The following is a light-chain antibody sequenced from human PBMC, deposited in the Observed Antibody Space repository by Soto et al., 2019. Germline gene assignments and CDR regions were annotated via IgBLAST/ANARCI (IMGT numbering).Light chain of an antibody. CDR1: SGDIGSYNR. Sequence: QSVLTQPASVSGSPGQSITISCTGTSGDIGSYNRVSWYQQHPGKAPKLIIYEVTDRPSGVSNRFSGSKSGNTASLTISGLQAEDEADYYCCSFTSGNTAYVFGTGTKVTVL. CDR3: CSFTSGNTAYV. J-gene: IGLJ1*01. CDR2: EVT. V-gene: IGLV2-14*01.